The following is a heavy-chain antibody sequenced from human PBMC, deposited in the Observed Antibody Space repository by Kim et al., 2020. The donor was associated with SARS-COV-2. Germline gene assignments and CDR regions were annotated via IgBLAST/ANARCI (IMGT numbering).Heavy chain of an antibody. J-gene: IGHJ4*02. V-gene: IGHV3-30-3*01. CDR3: ATGDGIAVAAPRDY. Sequence: GGSLRLSCAASGFTFSSYAMHWVRQAPGKGLEWVAVISYDGSNKYYADSVKGRFTISRDNSKNTLYLQMNSLRAEDTAVYYCATGDGIAVAAPRDYWGQG. D-gene: IGHD6-19*01. CDR1: GFTFSSYA. CDR2: ISYDGSNK.